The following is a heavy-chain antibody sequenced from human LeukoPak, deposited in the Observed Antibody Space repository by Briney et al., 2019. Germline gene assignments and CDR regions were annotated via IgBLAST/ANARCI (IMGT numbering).Heavy chain of an antibody. CDR1: GFTFSTNS. J-gene: IGHJ6*02. CDR2: LSGSGGIT. Sequence: GGSLRLSCAASGFTFSTNSMSWVRQAPGKGPEWVSGLSGSGGITYYADSVKGRFTISRDNSKKTLYLQMNSLRAEDTAVYYCAKVSVPDAIPNYYYYGMDVWGQGTTVTVSS. V-gene: IGHV3-23*01. CDR3: AKVSVPDAIPNYYYYGMDV. D-gene: IGHD2-2*01.